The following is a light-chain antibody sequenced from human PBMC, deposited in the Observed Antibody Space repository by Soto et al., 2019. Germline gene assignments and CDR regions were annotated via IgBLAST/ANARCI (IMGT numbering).Light chain of an antibody. CDR3: QQYGRSPPFA. Sequence: EIVLTQSPGTLYLSPGERATLSCRASQSVSSNYIAWYQQNPGQAPRLHIYGASTRATGIPDRFSGSGSGTDFTLTISRLEPEDFAVYFCQQYGRSPPFAFGQGTKVEIK. CDR2: GAS. CDR1: QSVSSNY. V-gene: IGKV3-20*01. J-gene: IGKJ2*01.